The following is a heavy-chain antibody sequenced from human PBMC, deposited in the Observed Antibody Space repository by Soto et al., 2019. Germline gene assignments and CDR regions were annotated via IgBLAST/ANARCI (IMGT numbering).Heavy chain of an antibody. CDR3: ARIIAASGTGFDY. Sequence: PGESLKISCKGSGYTFISYWIGWVRQKPGKGLEWMGMIYPGDSDTRYGPSFQGQVTISADKSINTAYLQWSSLEASDTAVYYCARIIAASGTGFDYWGQGTLVTVSS. CDR1: GYTFISYW. J-gene: IGHJ4*02. CDR2: IYPGDSDT. D-gene: IGHD3-16*02. V-gene: IGHV5-51*01.